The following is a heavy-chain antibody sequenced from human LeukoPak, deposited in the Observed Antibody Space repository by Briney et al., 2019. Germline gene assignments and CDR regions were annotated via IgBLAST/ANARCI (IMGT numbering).Heavy chain of an antibody. D-gene: IGHD6-13*01. CDR2: INPTGGIT. V-gene: IGHV1-46*01. J-gene: IGHJ4*02. CDR1: GYTVTSYY. Sequence: ASVKVSCKASGYTVTSYYMHWVRQAPGQGLEWMGIINPTGGITNYAQKFQGRVTMTRDTSTSTVYMELSSLRSEDTGVYYCARGDSSSWYIGYFDYWGQGSLVTVSS. CDR3: ARGDSSSWYIGYFDY.